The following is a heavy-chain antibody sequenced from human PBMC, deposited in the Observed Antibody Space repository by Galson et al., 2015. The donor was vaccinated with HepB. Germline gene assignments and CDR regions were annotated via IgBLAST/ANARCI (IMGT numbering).Heavy chain of an antibody. CDR1: GVTFNRFA. CDR3: ARETSRIVFHAFDI. CDR2: ISGNGGST. Sequence: SLRLSCAAAGVTFNRFAMTWVRQTPGKGLEWVSSISGNGGSTHYADSVKGRFTISRDNSKNTLYLEMNNLRAEDTAVYYCARETSRIVFHAFDIWGQGTMVTVSS. D-gene: IGHD2-21*01. J-gene: IGHJ3*02. V-gene: IGHV3-23*01.